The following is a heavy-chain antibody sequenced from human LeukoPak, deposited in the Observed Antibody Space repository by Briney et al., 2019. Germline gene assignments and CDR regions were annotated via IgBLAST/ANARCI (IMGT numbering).Heavy chain of an antibody. CDR2: FYYSETT. J-gene: IGHJ4*02. V-gene: IGHV4-39*07. CDR1: GDSISSSGYD. CDR3: ARGPYYFDF. Sequence: PSETLSLTCAVSGDSISSSGYDWGWLRQPRGRGLEWIGIFYYSETTYYHSSLKSRVTISVDTSKNQFSLKLSSVTAADTAVYYCARGPYYFDFWGQGTLATVSS.